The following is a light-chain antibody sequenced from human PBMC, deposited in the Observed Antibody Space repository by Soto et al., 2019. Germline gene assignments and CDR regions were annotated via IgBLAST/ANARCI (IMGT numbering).Light chain of an antibody. CDR2: EVS. Sequence: QSVLTQPASVSGSPGQSITIPCTGTSSDVGGYDFVSWYQQYPGKAPKLMIYEVSNRPSGVSNRFSGSKFGNTASLTISGLQAEDEADYYCSSFTGSSTWVFGGGTKLTVL. V-gene: IGLV2-14*01. CDR1: SSDVGGYDF. J-gene: IGLJ3*02. CDR3: SSFTGSSTWV.